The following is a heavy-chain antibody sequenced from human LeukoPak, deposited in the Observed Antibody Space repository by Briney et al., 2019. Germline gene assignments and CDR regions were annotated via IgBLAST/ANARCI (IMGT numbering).Heavy chain of an antibody. J-gene: IGHJ6*02. CDR1: GFTVSEYD. D-gene: IGHD3-16*02. V-gene: IGHV3-13*01. CDR2: IGIVGDT. Sequence: GGSLRLSCAASGFTVSEYDMHWVRQATGKGLEWVLAIGIVGDTYYVGSVKGRFTMSRDNASNKVHLQMSSLRDGDTGVYYCLRDYHGMDVWGQGTTVIVSS. CDR3: LRDYHGMDV.